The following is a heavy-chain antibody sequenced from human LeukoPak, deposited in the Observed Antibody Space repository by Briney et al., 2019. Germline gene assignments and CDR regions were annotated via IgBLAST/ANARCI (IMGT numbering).Heavy chain of an antibody. CDR3: ARDRATGYSSSWSPPHYYMDV. V-gene: IGHV3-48*03. CDR2: ISSSGSTI. J-gene: IGHJ6*03. CDR1: GFTFSSYE. Sequence: GGSLRLSCAASGFTFSSYEMNWVRQAPGKGLEWVSYISSSGSTIYYADSVKGRFTISRDNAKNSLYLQMNSLGAEDTAVYYCARDRATGYSSSWSPPHYYMDVWGKGTTVTVSS. D-gene: IGHD6-13*01.